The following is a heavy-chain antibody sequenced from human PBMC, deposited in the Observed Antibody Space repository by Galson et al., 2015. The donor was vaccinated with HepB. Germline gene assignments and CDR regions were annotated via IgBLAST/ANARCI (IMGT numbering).Heavy chain of an antibody. CDR3: ARGTTDSDFGYYYHLDV. Sequence: SLRLSCAASGSTLKNHSMHWVRQAPGNGLEWISMMAYNGVTEYFADSLKGRFTISRDNSKNILYLLMNSLRTEDTAVYYCARGTTDSDFGYYYHLDVWGPGTTVTVSS. D-gene: IGHD4/OR15-4a*01. J-gene: IGHJ6*02. CDR1: GSTLKNHS. CDR2: MAYNGVTE. V-gene: IGHV3-30-3*01.